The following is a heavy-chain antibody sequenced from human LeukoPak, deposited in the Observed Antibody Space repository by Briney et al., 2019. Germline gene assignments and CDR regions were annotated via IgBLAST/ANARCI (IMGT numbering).Heavy chain of an antibody. CDR1: GFTFSTYW. Sequence: GGSLRLSCAASGFTFSTYWMHWVRQAPGKGLVWVSRTKSDGSTNYADSVKGRFTISRDNAKNTVSLQMNSLRPEDTGVYYCARAPSEIGGYYPEYFRHWGQGTLVTVSS. V-gene: IGHV3-74*01. CDR2: TKSDGST. J-gene: IGHJ1*01. D-gene: IGHD3-3*01. CDR3: ARAPSEIGGYYPEYFRH.